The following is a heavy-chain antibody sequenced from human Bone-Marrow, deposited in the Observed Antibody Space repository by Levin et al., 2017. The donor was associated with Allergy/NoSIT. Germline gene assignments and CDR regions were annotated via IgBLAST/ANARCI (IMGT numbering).Heavy chain of an antibody. V-gene: IGHV4-39*01. Sequence: TSSETLSLTCSVSGRPILSSSHYWGWFRQPPGRGLEWIGSIYYTGTSYYNLSLRSRLTISVDTSKDQFSLQLSSVTATDTAVYYCARHFFPPTAGTDHWGQGVLVTVSS. CDR2: IYYTGTS. CDR3: ARHFFPPTAGTDH. D-gene: IGHD6-13*01. CDR1: GRPILSSSHY. J-gene: IGHJ4*02.